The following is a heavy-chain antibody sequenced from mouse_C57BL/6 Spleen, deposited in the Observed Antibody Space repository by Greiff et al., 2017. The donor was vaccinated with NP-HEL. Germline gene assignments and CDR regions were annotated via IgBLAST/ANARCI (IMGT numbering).Heavy chain of an antibody. Sequence: VKLMESGAELLKPGASVKLSCKATGYTFTGYWIEWVKQRPGHGLEWLGEILPGSGSTNYNEKFKGKATFAADTASNTADMQLSSLTTEDSAIYYCARRGDEAAGWGKGTLVTVSA. CDR2: ILPGSGST. CDR3: ARRGDEAAG. D-gene: IGHD3-3*01. J-gene: IGHJ3*01. V-gene: IGHV1-9*01. CDR1: GYTFTGYW.